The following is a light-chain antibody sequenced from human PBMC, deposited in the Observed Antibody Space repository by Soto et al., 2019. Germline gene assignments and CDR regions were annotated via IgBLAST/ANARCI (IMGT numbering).Light chain of an antibody. Sequence: EIVLTQFPGTLSLSPRERATLSCRASQSVGRNYVAWYQQKPGQAPRVIIYAASNRASGIPDRFSGSGSGSDCTLTISRLEHEDFAVYYCQQHGTSPWAFGQGTKVEIK. CDR3: QQHGTSPWA. CDR2: AAS. V-gene: IGKV3-20*01. CDR1: QSVGRNY. J-gene: IGKJ1*01.